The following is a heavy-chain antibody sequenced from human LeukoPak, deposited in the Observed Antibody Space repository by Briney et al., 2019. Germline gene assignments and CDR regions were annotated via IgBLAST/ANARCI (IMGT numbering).Heavy chain of an antibody. CDR3: AREGDYGFDP. V-gene: IGHV1-69*01. Sequence: SVNVSCKASGGPFSSYAISWVRQAPGQGLEWMGGIIPIFGTANYAQKFQGRVTITADESTSTAYMGLSILGSEDTAVYYCAREGDYGFDPWGQGTLVTVSS. CDR2: IIPIFGTA. CDR1: GGPFSSYA. D-gene: IGHD4-17*01. J-gene: IGHJ5*02.